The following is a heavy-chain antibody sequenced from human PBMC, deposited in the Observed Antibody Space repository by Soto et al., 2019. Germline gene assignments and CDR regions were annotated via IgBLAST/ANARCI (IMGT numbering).Heavy chain of an antibody. CDR2: IYYSGGT. Sequence: TLSLTCTVSGGSISSGDYYWSWIRQPPGKGLEWIGYIYYSGGTYYNPSLKSRVTISVDTSKNQFSLKLSSVTAADTAVYYCARAKGFPYYYYGMDVWGQGTTVTVSS. CDR3: ARAKGFPYYYYGMDV. CDR1: GGSISSGDYY. J-gene: IGHJ6*02. V-gene: IGHV4-30-4*01. D-gene: IGHD3-10*01.